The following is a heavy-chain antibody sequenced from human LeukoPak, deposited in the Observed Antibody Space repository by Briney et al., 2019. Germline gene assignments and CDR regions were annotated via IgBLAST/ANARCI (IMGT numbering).Heavy chain of an antibody. V-gene: IGHV1-69*13. D-gene: IGHD3-9*01. CDR3: AREVSPQKLRYSGGGWFDP. CDR2: IIPIFGTA. Sequence: ASVKVSCKASGGTFSSYAISWVRQAPGQGLEWMGGIIPIFGTANYAQKFQGRVTITEDESTSTAYMELSSLRSEDTAVYYCAREVSPQKLRYSGGGWFDPWGQGTLVTVSS. CDR1: GGTFSSYA. J-gene: IGHJ5*02.